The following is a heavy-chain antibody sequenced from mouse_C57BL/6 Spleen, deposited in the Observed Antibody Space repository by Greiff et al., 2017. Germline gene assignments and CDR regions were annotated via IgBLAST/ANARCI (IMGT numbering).Heavy chain of an antibody. Sequence: QVQLQQSGAELARPGASVKLSCKASGYTFTSYGISWVKQSTGQGLEWIGEIYPRSGNTYYNEKFKGKATLTADKSSSTAYMELRSLTSEDSAVYFFASGDYDGYAMDYWGQGTSVTVSS. CDR2: IYPRSGNT. CDR3: ASGDYDGYAMDY. J-gene: IGHJ4*01. CDR1: GYTFTSYG. D-gene: IGHD1-1*01. V-gene: IGHV1-81*01.